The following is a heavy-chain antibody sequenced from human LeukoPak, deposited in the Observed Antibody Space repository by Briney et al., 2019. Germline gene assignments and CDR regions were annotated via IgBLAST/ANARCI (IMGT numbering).Heavy chain of an antibody. V-gene: IGHV3-23*01. J-gene: IGHJ4*02. CDR2: ISGSGGST. D-gene: IGHD4-17*01. CDR1: GFTFSSYA. CDR3: AKDLTTVTTQYIDY. Sequence: GGSLRLSCAASGFTFSSYAMNWVRQGPGKGLEWVSAISGSGGSTYYADSVKGRFTISRDNSKNTLYLQMNSLRADDTAVYYCAKDLTTVTTQYIDYWGQGTLVTVSS.